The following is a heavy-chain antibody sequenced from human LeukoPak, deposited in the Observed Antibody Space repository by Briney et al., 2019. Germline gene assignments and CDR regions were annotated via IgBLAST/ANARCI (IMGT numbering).Heavy chain of an antibody. V-gene: IGHV4-34*01. CDR2: ISHSVSP. J-gene: IGHJ5*02. D-gene: IGHD4-23*01. Sequence: PSETLSLTCGVYGGPFRGFFWSWIRQAPGKGLEWIGEISHSVSPNYNPSLKSRLSISVDTSKSQISLRLTYVTAADTGEYYCARGIFYGGRNQYIWFDLWGQGTLVTVSS. CDR1: GGPFRGFF. CDR3: ARGIFYGGRNQYIWFDL.